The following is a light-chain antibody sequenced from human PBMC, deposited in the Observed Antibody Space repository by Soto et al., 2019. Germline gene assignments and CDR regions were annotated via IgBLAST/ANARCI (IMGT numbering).Light chain of an antibody. Sequence: RVMTQSPATLSLSPGERATLSCRASQSVSTNVAWYQQKPGQAPRLLIYGASTRATDIPARFSGSGSGTDFTLTISSLQSEDSAVYYCQQYNSWPPWTFGQGTKVEVK. CDR3: QQYNSWPPWT. V-gene: IGKV3-15*01. CDR1: QSVSTN. J-gene: IGKJ1*01. CDR2: GAS.